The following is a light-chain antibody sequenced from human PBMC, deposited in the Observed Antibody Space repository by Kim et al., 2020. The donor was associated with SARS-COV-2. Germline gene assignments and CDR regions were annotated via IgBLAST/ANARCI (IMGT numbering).Light chain of an antibody. CDR3: QQTYSSPWT. V-gene: IGKV1-39*01. Sequence: ASVGDRVTITCRASQSIRNYLNWYQQKLGKAPKLLIYGASSLQSGVPSRFSGSGSATDFTLTISGLQPEYFATYYCQQTYSSPWTFGQGTKVDIK. CDR2: GAS. J-gene: IGKJ1*01. CDR1: QSIRNY.